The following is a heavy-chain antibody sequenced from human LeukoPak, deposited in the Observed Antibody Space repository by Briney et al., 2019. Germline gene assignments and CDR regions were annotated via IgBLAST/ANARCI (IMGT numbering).Heavy chain of an antibody. Sequence: PGGSLRLSCAASGFTFSSYAMSWVRQAPGKGLEWVSAISGSGGSTYYADSVKGRFTISRDNSKNTLYLQMNRLRAEGTAVYYCAKEDDFWSGYNYWGQGTLVTVSS. V-gene: IGHV3-23*01. J-gene: IGHJ4*02. D-gene: IGHD3-3*01. CDR2: ISGSGGST. CDR3: AKEDDFWSGYNY. CDR1: GFTFSSYA.